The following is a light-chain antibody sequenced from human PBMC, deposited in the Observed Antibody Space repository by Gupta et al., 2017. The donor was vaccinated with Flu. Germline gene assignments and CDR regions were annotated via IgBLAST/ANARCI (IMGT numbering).Light chain of an antibody. CDR2: DAS. CDR3: QQRDNPRA. CDR1: QSVNTY. J-gene: IGKJ2*01. V-gene: IGKV3-11*01. Sequence: EIVLTQSPATLSLSPGERATLSCRASQSVNTYLGWYQQGAGQAPRLLIYDASKRATGIPARFSGSGSGTDFTLTISSLEPEDFGVYYCQQRDNPRAFGQGTQVKIK.